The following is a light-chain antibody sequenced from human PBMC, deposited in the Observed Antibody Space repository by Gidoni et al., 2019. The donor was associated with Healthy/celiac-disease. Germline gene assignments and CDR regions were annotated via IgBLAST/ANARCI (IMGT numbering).Light chain of an antibody. CDR2: AAS. V-gene: IGKV1-39*01. J-gene: IGKJ3*01. CDR1: QSISSY. CDR3: QQSYSTLV. Sequence: DIQMTQSPSSLSASVGDRVTITCRASQSISSYLNWYQQKPGKAPKLLIYAASSLQSGVPSRFSGSGSGTDLTITISSLQPEDFATYYCQQSYSTLVFGPGTKVDIK.